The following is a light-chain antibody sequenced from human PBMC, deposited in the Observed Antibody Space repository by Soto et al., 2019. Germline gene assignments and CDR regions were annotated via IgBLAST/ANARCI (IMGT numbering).Light chain of an antibody. J-gene: IGLJ1*01. CDR3: SSYAGSSTSV. CDR1: SSDVGSYNF. Sequence: QSALTQPASVSGSPGQSITISCTGTSSDVGSYNFVSWYQQHPGKAPKLMIYEGNKRPSGVSNRFSGSKSGNTASLTISGRQAEDEADYYCSSYAGSSTSVFGTGTKLTVL. CDR2: EGN. V-gene: IGLV2-23*01.